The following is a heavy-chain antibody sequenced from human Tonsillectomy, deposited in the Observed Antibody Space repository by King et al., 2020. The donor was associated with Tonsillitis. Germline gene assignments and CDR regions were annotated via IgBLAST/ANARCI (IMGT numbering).Heavy chain of an antibody. CDR2: IYPGDSDT. Sequence: QLVQSGAEVKKPGESLKISCKGAGYSFTSYWIGWVRQMPGKGLEWMGIIYPGDSDTRYSPSFQGQVTISAAKSISTAYLQWSSLKASDTAMYYCARLNDFWSGYLRGPFDYWGQGTLVTVSS. CDR3: ARLNDFWSGYLRGPFDY. CDR1: GYSFTSYW. V-gene: IGHV5-51*03. J-gene: IGHJ4*02. D-gene: IGHD3-3*01.